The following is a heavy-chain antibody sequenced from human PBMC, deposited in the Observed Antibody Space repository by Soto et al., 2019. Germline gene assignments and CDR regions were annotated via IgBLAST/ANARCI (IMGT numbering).Heavy chain of an antibody. V-gene: IGHV4-30-4*01. D-gene: IGHD4-17*01. CDR1: GGSISSGDYY. CDR3: ARGGDYGVLDGMDV. CDR2: IYYSGST. Sequence: SETLSLTCTVSGGSISSGDYYWSWIRQPPGKGLEWIGYIYYSGSTYYNPSLKSRVTISVDTSKNQFSLKPSSVTAADTAVYYCARGGDYGVLDGMDVWGQGTTVTVSS. J-gene: IGHJ6*02.